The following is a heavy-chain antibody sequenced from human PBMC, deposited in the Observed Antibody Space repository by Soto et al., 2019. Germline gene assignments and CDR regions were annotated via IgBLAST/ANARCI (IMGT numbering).Heavy chain of an antibody. CDR1: GFMFSSYA. CDR2: ISGSGDNT. D-gene: IGHD3-10*01. J-gene: IGHJ5*02. Sequence: GGSLRLSCAASGFMFSSYAMTWVRQAPGKGLEWASVISGSGDNTYYADSAKGRFIITRDGSKDALYMQMNSLRADDAAVYYCAKTFFSGAGSYRGWFDPWGQGTQVTVSS. V-gene: IGHV3-23*01. CDR3: AKTFFSGAGSYRGWFDP.